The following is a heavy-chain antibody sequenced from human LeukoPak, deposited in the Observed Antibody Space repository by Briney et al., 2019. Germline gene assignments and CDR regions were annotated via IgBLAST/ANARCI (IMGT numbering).Heavy chain of an antibody. Sequence: PGGSLRLSCAASGFTFSSYAMHWVRQAPGKGLEWVAVISYDGSNKYYADSVKGRFTISRDNSKNTLYLQMSSLRAEDTAVYYCARELAYWGQGTLVTVSS. CDR1: GFTFSSYA. V-gene: IGHV3-30*04. CDR3: ARELAY. CDR2: ISYDGSNK. J-gene: IGHJ4*02.